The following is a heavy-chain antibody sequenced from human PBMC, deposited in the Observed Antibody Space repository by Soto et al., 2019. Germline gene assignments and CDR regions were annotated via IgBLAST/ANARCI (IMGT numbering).Heavy chain of an antibody. CDR2: ATHTGNT. D-gene: IGHD3-10*01. CDR1: GYSFTSYV. CDR3: ARSGEHPLDF. V-gene: IGHV1-18*01. J-gene: IGHJ4*02. Sequence: QVQLVQSGPEVKKPGASVKVSCKTSGYSFTSYVINWVRQAPGQGLEWMGFATHTGNTNYAQKFQGGVALTSDSSTSTAYMELRGLRSDDTAVYYCARSGEHPLDFWGQGTPVTISS.